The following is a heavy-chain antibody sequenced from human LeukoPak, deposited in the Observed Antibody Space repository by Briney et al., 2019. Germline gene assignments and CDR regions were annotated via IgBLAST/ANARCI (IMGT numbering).Heavy chain of an antibody. CDR3: VRDRSPGYFDY. CDR2: ISSSHNNI. CDR1: GFTFSSYR. J-gene: IGHJ4*02. V-gene: IGHV3-21*01. Sequence: PGRSLRLSCAASGFTFSSYRMNWVRQAPGKGLDWVSSISSSHNNIYYADSVKGRFSISRDNAKNSLFLQMNSLRAEDTAVYYCVRDRSPGYFDYWGQGTLVTISS. D-gene: IGHD3-10*01.